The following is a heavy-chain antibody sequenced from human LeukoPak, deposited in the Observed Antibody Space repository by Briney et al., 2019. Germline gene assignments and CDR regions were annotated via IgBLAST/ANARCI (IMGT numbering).Heavy chain of an antibody. CDR3: ARGPKSVLWFGELLSSTGVDY. V-gene: IGHV4-34*01. J-gene: IGHJ4*02. D-gene: IGHD3-10*01. Sequence: PSETLSLTCTVSGGSISGYYWSWIRQPPGKGLEWIGEINHSGSTNYNPSLKSRVTISVDTSKNQFSLKLSSVTAADTAVYYCARGPKSVLWFGELLSSTGVDYWGQGTLVTVSS. CDR2: INHSGST. CDR1: GGSISGYY.